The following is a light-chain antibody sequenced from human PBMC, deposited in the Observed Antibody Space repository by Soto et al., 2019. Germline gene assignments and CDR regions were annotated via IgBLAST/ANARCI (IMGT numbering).Light chain of an antibody. Sequence: QSALTQPRSVSGPPGQSVSISCSGTSSDVGDWNYVSWYQQSPGKAPKLIIYEVNYRPSGVSYRFSGSKSGNTASLTISGLQAEDEADYYCSSFSSDTTLFVFGGGTKVTVL. CDR1: SSDVGDWNY. CDR3: SSFSSDTTLFV. J-gene: IGLJ1*01. V-gene: IGLV2-14*01. CDR2: EVN.